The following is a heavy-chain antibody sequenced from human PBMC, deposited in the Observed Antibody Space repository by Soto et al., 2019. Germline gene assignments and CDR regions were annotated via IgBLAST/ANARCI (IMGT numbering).Heavy chain of an antibody. CDR3: ARDRPKDDFWSGYGVDYFDY. CDR1: GFTFSSYS. CDR2: ISSSSSYI. V-gene: IGHV3-21*01. D-gene: IGHD3-3*01. Sequence: EVQLVESGGGLVKPGGSLRLSCAASGFTFSSYSMNWVRQAPGKGLEWVSSISSSSSYIYYADSVKGRFTISRDNAKNSLYLQMNSLRAEDTAVYYCARDRPKDDFWSGYGVDYFDYWGQGTLVTVSS. J-gene: IGHJ4*02.